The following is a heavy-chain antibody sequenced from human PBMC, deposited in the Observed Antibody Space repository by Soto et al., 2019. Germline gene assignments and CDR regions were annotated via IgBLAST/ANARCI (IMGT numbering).Heavy chain of an antibody. V-gene: IGHV1-69*13. CDR2: IIPVFGTA. Sequence: ASLKVSCKASGGTFSSYAISWVRQAPGQGLECMGGIIPVFGTANYAQKFQGRVTINADESTSTVYMELSSLRSEDTAVYYCARGWNDFPHWGQGTLVTVSS. J-gene: IGHJ1*01. D-gene: IGHD1-1*01. CDR1: GGTFSSYA. CDR3: ARGWNDFPH.